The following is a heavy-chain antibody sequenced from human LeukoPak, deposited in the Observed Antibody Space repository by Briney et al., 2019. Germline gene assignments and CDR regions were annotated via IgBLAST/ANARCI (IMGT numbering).Heavy chain of an antibody. V-gene: IGHV3-33*08. Sequence: GGSLRLSCAASGFTFSGYGMHWVRQAPGKGLEWVAVIWYDGSNKYYADSVKGRFTISRDNAKNTLYLQMNSLRAEDTAVYYCARDSRRDGYPDYWGQGTLVTVSS. J-gene: IGHJ4*02. CDR1: GFTFSGYG. CDR2: IWYDGSNK. D-gene: IGHD5-24*01. CDR3: ARDSRRDGYPDY.